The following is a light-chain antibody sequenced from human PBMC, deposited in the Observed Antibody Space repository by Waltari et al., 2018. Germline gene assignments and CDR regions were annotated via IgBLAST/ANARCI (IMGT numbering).Light chain of an antibody. V-gene: IGKV3-11*01. CDR1: ESVNTF. CDR3: QQRGTWPPLT. Sequence: ILLTQSPATLSLSPGERATLSCRANESVNTFLRWYQHMLGQPPRLLIYDASTRAPGIPARFSGSGSGTDFTLTISSLEPEDFAVYFCQQRGTWPPLTFGGGTKVEL. CDR2: DAS. J-gene: IGKJ4*01.